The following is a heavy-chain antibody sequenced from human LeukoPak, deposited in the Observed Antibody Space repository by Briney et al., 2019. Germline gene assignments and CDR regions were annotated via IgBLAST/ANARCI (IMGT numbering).Heavy chain of an antibody. J-gene: IGHJ4*02. CDR1: GGSISSYY. Sequence: SETLSLTCTVSGGSISSYYWSWIRQPPGKGLEWIGYIYASGSTNYNPSLKSRVTISVDTSKNQFSLNLTSVTAADTAVYYCARHLKGSSCYDCWGQGTLVTVSS. D-gene: IGHD2-15*01. CDR3: ARHLKGSSCYDC. V-gene: IGHV4-4*09. CDR2: IYASGST.